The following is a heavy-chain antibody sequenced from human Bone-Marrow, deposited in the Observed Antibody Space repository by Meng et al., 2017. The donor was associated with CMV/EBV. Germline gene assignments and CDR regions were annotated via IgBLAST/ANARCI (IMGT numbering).Heavy chain of an antibody. CDR3: ARDSGYSSV. CDR1: GDSVSSNSAA. J-gene: IGHJ3*01. Sequence: SETLSLTCAISGDSVSSNSAAWNWNRQSPSRGLEWLGRTYYRSKWYNDYAVCVKSRITIDPDTSKNQFSLQLTSVTPEDTAVYYCARDSGYSSVWGQGTRVTVSS. D-gene: IGHD3-9*01. CDR2: TYYRSKWYN. V-gene: IGHV6-1*01.